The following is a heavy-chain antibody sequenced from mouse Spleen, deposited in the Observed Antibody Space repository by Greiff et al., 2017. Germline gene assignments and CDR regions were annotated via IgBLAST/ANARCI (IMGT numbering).Heavy chain of an antibody. CDR2: IHYSGST. Sequence: EVQLQQSGPDLVKPSQSLSLTCTVTGYSITSGNSWNWIRHFPGNKLEWMGYIHYSGSTNYNPSLKSRISITRDTSKNQFVLQLNSVTTEDTATYYCAREGNWDWFAYWGQGTLVTVSA. D-gene: IGHD4-1*01. CDR1: GYSITSGNS. J-gene: IGHJ3*01. CDR3: AREGNWDWFAY. V-gene: IGHV3-1*02.